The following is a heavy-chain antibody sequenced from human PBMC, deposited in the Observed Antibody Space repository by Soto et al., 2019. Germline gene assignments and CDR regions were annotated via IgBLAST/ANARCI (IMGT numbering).Heavy chain of an antibody. J-gene: IGHJ6*02. V-gene: IGHV2-5*02. Sequence: QITLKESGPTLMKPTQTLTLTCTLSGFSLSTSGVGVGWIRQTPEKALEWLALIYWDDDKRYSPSLKSRLTVTKETFKNRVVLTMTKMDPVDTATYYCALYFYASSDYSPWDYGMEVWGQGTTVTVSS. CDR3: ALYFYASSDYSPWDYGMEV. CDR1: GFSLSTSGVG. CDR2: IYWDDDK. D-gene: IGHD3-22*01.